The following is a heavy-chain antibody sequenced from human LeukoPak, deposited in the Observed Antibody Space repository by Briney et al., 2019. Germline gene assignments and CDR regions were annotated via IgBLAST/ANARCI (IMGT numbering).Heavy chain of an antibody. CDR1: GFTFSSYG. Sequence: GGTLRLSCAASGFTFSSYGMSWVRQAPGKGLVWVSRINSDGSSTSYADSVKGRFTISRDNAKNTLYLQMNSLRAEDTAVYYCARDISSGWPDYWGQGTLVTVSS. D-gene: IGHD6-19*01. J-gene: IGHJ4*02. CDR3: ARDISSGWPDY. V-gene: IGHV3-74*01. CDR2: INSDGSST.